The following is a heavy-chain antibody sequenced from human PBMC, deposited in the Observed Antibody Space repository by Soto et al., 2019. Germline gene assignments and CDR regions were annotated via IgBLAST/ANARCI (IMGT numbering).Heavy chain of an antibody. Sequence: QLQLQESGSGLVKPSQTLSLTCAVSGGSISSGGYSWIWIRQPPGKGLDWIGYIYHSANTYYNPSPKSRVTISVDRSKNQFSLRLSSVTAADTAVSFCARSLYGDPNAFDYWGQGTLVTVSS. D-gene: IGHD4-17*01. CDR3: ARSLYGDPNAFDY. V-gene: IGHV4-30-2*01. CDR1: GGSISSGGYS. CDR2: IYHSANT. J-gene: IGHJ4*02.